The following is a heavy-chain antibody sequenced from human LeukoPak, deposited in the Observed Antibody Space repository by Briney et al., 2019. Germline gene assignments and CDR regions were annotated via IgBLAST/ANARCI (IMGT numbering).Heavy chain of an antibody. J-gene: IGHJ4*02. Sequence: PGGSLRLSCAASGFTFSTYAMSWVRQAPGKGLEWVSAISGSGGSTYYADSVKGRFTISRDNSKNTLYLQMNSLRAEDTAVYYCARDCSGGSCYDYWGQGTLVTVSS. D-gene: IGHD2-15*01. CDR3: ARDCSGGSCYDY. CDR2: ISGSGGST. V-gene: IGHV3-23*01. CDR1: GFTFSTYA.